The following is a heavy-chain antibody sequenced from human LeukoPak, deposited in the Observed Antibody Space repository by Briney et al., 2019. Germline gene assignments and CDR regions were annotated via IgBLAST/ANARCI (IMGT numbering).Heavy chain of an antibody. CDR2: ISADGGST. V-gene: IGHV3-43*02. CDR1: GLNFDDSA. J-gene: IGHJ4*02. Sequence: GRSPRLSCVASGLNFDDSAMHWVRQAPGKGLEWVSLISADGGSTFSADSVKGRFSISRDNSKNSLYLQMNSLRSEDTAMYYCAKESGKFDYWGQGTLVAVSS. CDR3: AKESGKFDY.